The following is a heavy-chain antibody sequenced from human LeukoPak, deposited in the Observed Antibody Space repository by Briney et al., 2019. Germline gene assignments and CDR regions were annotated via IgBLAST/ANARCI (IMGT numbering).Heavy chain of an antibody. D-gene: IGHD3-22*01. Sequence: ASVKVSCKASGYTFTSYGISWVRQAPGQGLEWMGWISAYNGNTNYAQKLQGRVTMTTGTSTSTAYMELRSLRSDDTAVYYCARDNYYDSSGSSSFQHWGQGTLVTVSS. CDR2: ISAYNGNT. V-gene: IGHV1-18*01. CDR3: ARDNYYDSSGSSSFQH. J-gene: IGHJ1*01. CDR1: GYTFTSYG.